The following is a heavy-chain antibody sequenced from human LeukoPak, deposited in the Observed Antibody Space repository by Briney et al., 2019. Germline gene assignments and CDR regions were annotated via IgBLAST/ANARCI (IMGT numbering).Heavy chain of an antibody. Sequence: GGSLRLSCAASGFTFSDYYMSWVRQAPGKGLEWVSYISGSGSTIYYSDSVKGRFTCSRDNAKNSLYMQMNRLRAEDTAVYFCVREDYYYASGVWGQGTLVTVSS. CDR1: GFTFSDYY. V-gene: IGHV3-11*04. D-gene: IGHD3-10*01. J-gene: IGHJ4*02. CDR2: ISGSGSTI. CDR3: VREDYYYASGV.